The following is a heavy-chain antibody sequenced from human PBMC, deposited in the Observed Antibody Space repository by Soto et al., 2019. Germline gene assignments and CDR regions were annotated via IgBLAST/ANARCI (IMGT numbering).Heavy chain of an antibody. CDR1: GYTFTSYG. D-gene: IGHD6-13*01. CDR3: ARIAAAGRYYYYGRDV. V-gene: IGHV1-18*01. CDR2: ISAYNGNT. Sequence: ASVKVSCKASGYTFTSYGISWVRQAPGQGLEWMGWISAYNGNTNYAQKLQGRVTMTTDTSTSTAYMELRSLRSDDTAVYYCARIAAAGRYYYYGRDVWGQGTTVTVSS. J-gene: IGHJ6*02.